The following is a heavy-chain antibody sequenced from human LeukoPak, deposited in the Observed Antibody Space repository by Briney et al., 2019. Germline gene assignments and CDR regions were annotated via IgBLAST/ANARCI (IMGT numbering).Heavy chain of an antibody. D-gene: IGHD3-10*01. V-gene: IGHV3-21*01. CDR1: GFTFSIYS. J-gene: IGHJ4*02. CDR2: ISSSSSYI. CDR3: ARRLWFGELIDY. Sequence: GGSLRLSCAASGFTFSIYSMNWVRQAPGKGLEWVSSISSSSSYIYYADSVKGRFTISRDNAKNSLYLQMNSLRAEDTAVYYCARRLWFGELIDYWGQGTLVTVSS.